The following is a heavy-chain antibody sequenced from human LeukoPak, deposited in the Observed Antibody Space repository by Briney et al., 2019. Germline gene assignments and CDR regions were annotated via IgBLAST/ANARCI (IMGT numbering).Heavy chain of an antibody. CDR2: ISGSGGST. CDR3: AKDRRGYSNYDYWYFDL. D-gene: IGHD4-11*01. CDR1: GFTFSSYA. J-gene: IGHJ2*01. Sequence: PGGSLRLSCAASGFTFSSYAMSWVRQAPGKGLGWVSAISGSGGSTYYADSVKGRFTISRDNSKNTLYLQMNSLRAEDTAVYYCAKDRRGYSNYDYWYFDLRGRGTLVTVSS. V-gene: IGHV3-23*01.